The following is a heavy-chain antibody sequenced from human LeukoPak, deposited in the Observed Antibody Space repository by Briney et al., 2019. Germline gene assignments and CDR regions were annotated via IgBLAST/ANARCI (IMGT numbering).Heavy chain of an antibody. V-gene: IGHV1-24*01. CDR1: GYTLTELS. Sequence: ASVKVSCKVSGYTLTELSMHWVRQAPGKGREWRGGFDPEDGETIYAQKFQGRVTMTEDTSTDTAYMELSSLRSEDTAVYYCATDAAPDRQYYFDYWGQGTLVTVSS. J-gene: IGHJ4*02. D-gene: IGHD4-11*01. CDR2: FDPEDGET. CDR3: ATDAAPDRQYYFDY.